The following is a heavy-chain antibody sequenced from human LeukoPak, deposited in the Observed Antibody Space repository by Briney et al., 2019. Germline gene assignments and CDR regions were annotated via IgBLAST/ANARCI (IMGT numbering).Heavy chain of an antibody. V-gene: IGHV3-21*01. Sequence: GGSLRLSCAASGFTFSSYSMNWVRQAPGKGLEWVSSISSSSSYIYYADSVKGRFTISRDNAKNSLYLQMNSLRAEDTAVYYCASIHGYKTDYWGQGTLATVSS. CDR1: GFTFSSYS. CDR3: ASIHGYKTDY. J-gene: IGHJ4*02. CDR2: ISSSSSYI. D-gene: IGHD5-24*01.